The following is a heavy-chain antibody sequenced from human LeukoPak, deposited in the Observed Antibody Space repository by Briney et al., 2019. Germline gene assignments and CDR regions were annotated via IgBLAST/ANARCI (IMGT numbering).Heavy chain of an antibody. CDR1: GYTFTSYG. CDR3: ARGARIVGARDLDY. Sequence: GASVKVPCKASGYTFTSYGITWVRQAPGQGLEWMGWISAYNGNTNYAQNLHGRVTMTTDTSTSTACMELRSLRSDDSAVYYCARGARIVGARDLDYWGQGTLVTVSS. CDR2: ISAYNGNT. J-gene: IGHJ4*02. V-gene: IGHV1-18*01. D-gene: IGHD1-26*01.